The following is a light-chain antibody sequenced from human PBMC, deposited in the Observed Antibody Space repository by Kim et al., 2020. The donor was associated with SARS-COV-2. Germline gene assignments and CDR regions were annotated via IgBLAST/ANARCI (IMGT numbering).Light chain of an antibody. Sequence: LGQTVRITCQGDSLRSYYASWYQQKPGQAPVLVIYGKNNRPSGIPDRFSGSSAGNTASLTITGAQAEDEADYYCNSRDSSGNHVVFGGGTQLTVL. J-gene: IGLJ2*01. CDR2: GKN. V-gene: IGLV3-19*01. CDR1: SLRSYY. CDR3: NSRDSSGNHVV.